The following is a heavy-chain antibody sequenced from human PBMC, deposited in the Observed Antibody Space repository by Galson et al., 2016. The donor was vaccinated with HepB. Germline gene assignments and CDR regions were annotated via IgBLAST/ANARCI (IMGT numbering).Heavy chain of an antibody. V-gene: IGHV3-30*03. J-gene: IGHJ4*02. CDR3: ARVSLITASVWTWSAVDY. CDR1: GFTFSNYG. CDR2: ISFHGSNK. D-gene: IGHD6-19*01. Sequence: SLRLSCAASGFTFSNYGMHWVRQAPGKGLEWVTMISFHGSNKYYADSVKGRFTISRDNSKNTLYLQMNSLRAEDTAVYYCARVSLITASVWTWSAVDYWGLGTPVTVSS.